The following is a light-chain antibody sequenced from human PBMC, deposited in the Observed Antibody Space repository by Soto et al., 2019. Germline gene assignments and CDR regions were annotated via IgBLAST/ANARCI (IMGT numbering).Light chain of an antibody. V-gene: IGKV4-1*01. Sequence: DIVMTQSPDSLGVSLGERATINCKSSQSLFYTSNNKNYLAWYQQKAGQSPKLLISWAFTRESGVPDRFSGSGSGTDFTLTISSLQAEDVAVYYCQQYYRVPQLTFGGGTKVEIK. CDR2: WAF. J-gene: IGKJ4*01. CDR3: QQYYRVPQLT. CDR1: QSLFYTSNNKNY.